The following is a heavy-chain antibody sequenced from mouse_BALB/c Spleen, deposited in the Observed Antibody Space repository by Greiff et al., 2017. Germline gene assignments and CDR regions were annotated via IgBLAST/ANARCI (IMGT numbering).Heavy chain of an antibody. CDR1: GDSITSGY. J-gene: IGHJ3*01. CDR3: ARAIHGNYAWFAY. Sequence: VQLKESGPSLVKPSQTLSLTCSVTGDSITSGYWNWIRKFPGNKLEYMGYISYSGSTYYNPSLKSRISITRDTSKNQYYLQLNSVTTEDTATYYCARAIHGNYAWFAYWGQGTLVTVSA. CDR2: ISYSGST. V-gene: IGHV3-8*02. D-gene: IGHD2-1*01.